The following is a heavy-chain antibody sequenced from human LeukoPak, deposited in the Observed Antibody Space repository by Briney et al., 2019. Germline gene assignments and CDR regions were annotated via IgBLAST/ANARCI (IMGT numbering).Heavy chain of an antibody. J-gene: IGHJ4*02. V-gene: IGHV3-30-3*01. CDR3: ARDGHGVPLDY. D-gene: IGHD4-17*01. CDR1: GLSFSSYA. Sequence: GGSLRLSCAASGLSFSSYAMHWARQAPGKGLECVTVISYDGTEKYYGDSVKGRFTISRDNSKNTLYVEMNSLRAEDTALYYCARDGHGVPLDYWGQGTLVTVSP. CDR2: ISYDGTEK.